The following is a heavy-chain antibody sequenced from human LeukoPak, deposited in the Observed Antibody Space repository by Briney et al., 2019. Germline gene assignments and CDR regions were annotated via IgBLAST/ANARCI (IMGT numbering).Heavy chain of an antibody. CDR2: IYYSGST. CDR1: GGSISSYY. D-gene: IGHD6-19*01. CDR3: ARAVAGNYYFDY. Sequence: NPSETLSLTCTVSGGSISSYYWSWIRQPPGKGLEWIGYIYYSGSTNYNPSLKSRVTISVDTSKNQFSLKLSSVTAADTAVYYCARAVAGNYYFDYWGQGTLVTVSS. V-gene: IGHV4-59*01. J-gene: IGHJ4*02.